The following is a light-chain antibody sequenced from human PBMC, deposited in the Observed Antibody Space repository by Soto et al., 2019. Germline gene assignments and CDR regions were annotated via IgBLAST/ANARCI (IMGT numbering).Light chain of an antibody. CDR1: SSDVGDYNY. V-gene: IGLV2-11*01. J-gene: IGLJ1*01. CDR2: DVS. Sequence: QSALTQPRSVSGSPGQSVTVSCTGTSSDVGDYNYVSWYQHHPGKAPKLMIYDVSQRPSGVPDRFSGSKSGNTASLTISGLPAEDEAAYYCCSYAGRYSLYVFGTGTKVTVL. CDR3: CSYAGRYSLYV.